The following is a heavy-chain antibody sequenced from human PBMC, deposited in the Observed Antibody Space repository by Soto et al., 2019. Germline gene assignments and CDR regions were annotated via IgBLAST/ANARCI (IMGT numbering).Heavy chain of an antibody. CDR3: AKGIGYCSGGSCYGPY. D-gene: IGHD2-15*01. J-gene: IGHJ4*02. V-gene: IGHV3-23*01. Sequence: EVQLLESGGGLVQPGGSLRLSCAASGFTFSSYAMSWVRQAPGKGLEWVSAISGSGGSTYYADSVKGRFTISRDNSKNALYLQMNSLRAEDTDVYYCAKGIGYCSGGSCYGPYWGKGTLVTVSS. CDR2: ISGSGGST. CDR1: GFTFSSYA.